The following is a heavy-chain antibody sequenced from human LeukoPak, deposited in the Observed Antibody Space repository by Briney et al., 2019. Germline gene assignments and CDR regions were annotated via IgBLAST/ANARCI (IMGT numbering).Heavy chain of an antibody. Sequence: PGGSLRLSCAASGFTVSSNYMSWVRQAPGKGLEWVSVIYSGGGTYYPDSVKGSFPITRDNSKNTLYLQMNSLRAEDTAVYYCASTFYGDSPPYWGQGTLVTVSS. CDR2: IYSGGGT. J-gene: IGHJ4*02. D-gene: IGHD4-17*01. CDR3: ASTFYGDSPPY. CDR1: GFTVSSNY. V-gene: IGHV3-66*01.